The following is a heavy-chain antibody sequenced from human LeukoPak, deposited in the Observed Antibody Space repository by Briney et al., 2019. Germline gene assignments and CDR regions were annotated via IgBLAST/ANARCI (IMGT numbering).Heavy chain of an antibody. Sequence: GGSLRLSCAPSGFTFRSYWMSWVRQAPGKGLEWAAKIKQDGSEVYYLDSVKGRFIVSRDNVKNSLYVQMNSLRVEDTAVYYCARYTGWYFDYWGQRTLVTVSS. CDR3: ARYTGWYFDY. CDR1: GFTFRSYW. V-gene: IGHV3-7*01. D-gene: IGHD2-8*02. J-gene: IGHJ4*02. CDR2: IKQDGSEV.